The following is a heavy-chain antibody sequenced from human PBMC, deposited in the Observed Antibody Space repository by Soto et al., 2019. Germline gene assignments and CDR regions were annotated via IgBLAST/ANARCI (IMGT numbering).Heavy chain of an antibody. CDR2: IKQDGSEE. Sequence: EVQLVESGGGLVQPGGSLRLSCVDSGFTFSSYWMSWVRQAPVKGLEWVGNIKQDGSEENYADSVKVRFTISSDNANNSMYLQMNSLRVEDTAVYYCARIAASGRGWDVWGQGTTVVVSS. V-gene: IGHV3-7*01. CDR3: ARIAASGRGWDV. J-gene: IGHJ6*02. D-gene: IGHD6-13*01. CDR1: GFTFSSYW.